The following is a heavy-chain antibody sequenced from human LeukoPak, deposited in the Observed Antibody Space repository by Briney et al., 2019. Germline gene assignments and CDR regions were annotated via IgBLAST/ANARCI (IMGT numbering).Heavy chain of an antibody. CDR3: ARDYDFWSGYLDY. J-gene: IGHJ4*02. CDR2: ISYDGSNK. CDR1: GFTFSSYA. V-gene: IGHV3-30-3*01. D-gene: IGHD3-3*01. Sequence: GGSLRLSCAASGFTFSSYAMHWVRQAPGKGLESVAVISYDGSNKYYADSVKGRFTISRDNSKNTLYLQMNSLRAEDTAVYYCARDYDFWSGYLDYWGQGTLVTVSS.